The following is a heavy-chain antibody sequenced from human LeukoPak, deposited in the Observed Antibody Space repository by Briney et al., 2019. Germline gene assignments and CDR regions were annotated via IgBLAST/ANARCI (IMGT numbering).Heavy chain of an antibody. CDR3: AKDRGITIFGVVRSSAVGFDY. V-gene: IGHV3-30*02. CDR1: GFTFSSYG. CDR2: IRYDGSNK. J-gene: IGHJ4*02. Sequence: PGGSLRLSCAASGFTFSSYGMHWVRQAPGKGLEWVAFIRYDGSNKYYADSVKGRFTISRDNSKNTLYLQMNSLRAEDTAVYYCAKDRGITIFGVVRSSAVGFDYWGQGTLVTVSS. D-gene: IGHD3-3*01.